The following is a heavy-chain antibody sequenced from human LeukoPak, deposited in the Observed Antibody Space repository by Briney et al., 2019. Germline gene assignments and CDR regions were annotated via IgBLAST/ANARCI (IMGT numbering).Heavy chain of an antibody. D-gene: IGHD6-19*01. CDR3: ATLTYSSGFDY. Sequence: GGSLRLSCAASGFTFSSYWMHWVRQAPGKGLVWFSRINGDGSSTSYADSVKGRFTISRDNAKDTLFLQMNSLRAEDTAVYYCATLTYSSGFDYWGQGTLITVSS. CDR1: GFTFSSYW. CDR2: INGDGSST. V-gene: IGHV3-74*01. J-gene: IGHJ4*02.